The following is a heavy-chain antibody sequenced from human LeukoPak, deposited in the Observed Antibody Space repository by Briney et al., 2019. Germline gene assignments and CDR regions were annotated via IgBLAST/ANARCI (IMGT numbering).Heavy chain of an antibody. D-gene: IGHD3-22*01. Sequence: GGSLRLSCAASGFTFSSYAMSWVRQAPGKGLEWVSAISGSGGSTYYADSVKGRFTISRDNSKNTLYLQMNSLRAEDTAVYYCAKAFHYYDSSGYLVPFDIWGQGTMVTVSS. CDR3: AKAFHYYDSSGYLVPFDI. CDR1: GFTFSSYA. V-gene: IGHV3-23*01. J-gene: IGHJ3*02. CDR2: ISGSGGST.